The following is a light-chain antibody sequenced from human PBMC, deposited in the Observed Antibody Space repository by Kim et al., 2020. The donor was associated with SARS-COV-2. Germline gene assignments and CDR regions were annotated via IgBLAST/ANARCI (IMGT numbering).Light chain of an antibody. Sequence: APVGDRVTMTCRASRGIASYLAWYQQKPGKAPKLLIYAASTLQSGVPSRFSGSGSGTDFTLTITSLQPEDFATYYCQQLNSFPLTFGGGTKVDIK. CDR2: AAS. CDR1: RGIASY. J-gene: IGKJ4*01. CDR3: QQLNSFPLT. V-gene: IGKV1-9*01.